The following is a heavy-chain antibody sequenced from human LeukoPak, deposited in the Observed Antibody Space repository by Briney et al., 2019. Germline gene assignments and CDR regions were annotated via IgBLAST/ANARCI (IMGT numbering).Heavy chain of an antibody. J-gene: IGHJ4*02. CDR1: GFTFSSYS. V-gene: IGHV3-48*01. Sequence: GGSLRLSCAASGFTFSSYSMNWVRQAPGKGLEWVSYISSSSSTIYYADSVKGRFTISRDNAKNSLYLQVNSLRAEDTAVYYCARDVAGGYYYDSSGFDYWGQGTLVTVSS. CDR3: ARDVAGGYYYDSSGFDY. CDR2: ISSSSSTI. D-gene: IGHD3-22*01.